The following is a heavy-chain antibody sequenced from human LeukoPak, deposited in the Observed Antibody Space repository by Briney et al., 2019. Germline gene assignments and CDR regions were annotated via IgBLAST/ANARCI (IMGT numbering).Heavy chain of an antibody. CDR1: GFTFSSYW. D-gene: IGHD3-16*01. J-gene: IGHJ4*02. CDR2: ISDSGSST. CDR3: ARGGSIGAFDY. Sequence: GGSLRLSCAASGFTFSSYWMYWVRQAPGKGLVWVSRISDSGSSTSYADSVKGRFTISRDNAKNTLYLQMNGLRAEDTAVYYCARGGSIGAFDYWGQGTLVTVSS. V-gene: IGHV3-74*01.